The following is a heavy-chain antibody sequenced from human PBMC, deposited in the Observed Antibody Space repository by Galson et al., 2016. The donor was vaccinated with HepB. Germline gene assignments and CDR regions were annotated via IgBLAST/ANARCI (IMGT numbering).Heavy chain of an antibody. CDR2: IDHSGSA. V-gene: IGHV4-34*01. D-gene: IGHD3-10*01. CDR3: ATPGRGFHDYGLDV. J-gene: IGHJ6*02. CDR1: GGSFSSFY. Sequence: ETLSLTCAVYGGSFSSFYFNWIRQPPGKGLEWIGEIDHSGSANYNPSLKSRLTISLDPSKRQFSLGLNSVTAADTAVYYCATPGRGFHDYGLDVWGQGTTVAVS.